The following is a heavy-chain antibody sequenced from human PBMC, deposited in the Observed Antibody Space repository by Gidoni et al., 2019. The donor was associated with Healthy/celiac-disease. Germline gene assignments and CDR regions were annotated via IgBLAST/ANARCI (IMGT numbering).Heavy chain of an antibody. J-gene: IGHJ5*02. CDR1: GFTVSSDS. V-gene: IGHV3-48*01. CDR2: ISSSSSTI. Sequence: EVQLVESGGGLVQPGGSLRLACAASGFTVSSDSMNWVRQAPGKGLEWVSYISSSSSTIYYADSLKGRFTISRDNAKNSLYLQMNSLRAEDTAVYYCARVKGWLRSGYNWFDPWGQGTLVTVSS. D-gene: IGHD5-12*01. CDR3: ARVKGWLRSGYNWFDP.